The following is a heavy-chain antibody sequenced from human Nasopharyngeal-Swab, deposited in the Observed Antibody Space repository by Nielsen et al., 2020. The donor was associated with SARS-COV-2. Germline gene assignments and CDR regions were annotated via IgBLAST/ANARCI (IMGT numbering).Heavy chain of an antibody. D-gene: IGHD2-2*01. J-gene: IGHJ6*02. CDR2: ISSSGSTI. CDR3: AGDIVVGPAAGPAVTQNYYYGMDV. CDR1: GFTFSDYY. Sequence: GGSLRLSCAASGFTFSDYYMSWIRQAPGKGLEWVSYISSSGSTIYYADSVKGRFTISRDNAKNSLYLQMNSLSAEDTAVYYCAGDIVVGPAAGPAVTQNYYYGMDVWGQGTTVTVSS. V-gene: IGHV3-11*04.